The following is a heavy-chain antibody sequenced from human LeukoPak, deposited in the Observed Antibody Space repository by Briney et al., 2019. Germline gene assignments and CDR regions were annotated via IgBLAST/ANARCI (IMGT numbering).Heavy chain of an antibody. CDR1: GFPFSSFW. Sequence: PGGSLRLSCEGSGFPFSSFWMSWVRQVPGKGLEWVANIKRDGGEQYYVDSVKGRFTISRDNAKNSLYLQMNSLRAEDTALYYCAREGSYGSGSYYDYYYMDVWGKGTTVTVSS. J-gene: IGHJ6*03. V-gene: IGHV3-7*03. CDR2: IKRDGGEQ. D-gene: IGHD3-10*01. CDR3: AREGSYGSGSYYDYYYMDV.